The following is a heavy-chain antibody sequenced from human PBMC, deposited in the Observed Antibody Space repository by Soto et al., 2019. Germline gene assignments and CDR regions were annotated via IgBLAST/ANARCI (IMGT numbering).Heavy chain of an antibody. CDR1: GYTFIRYG. Sequence: QVRLVQSAAEVKKPGASVKVSCKASGYTFIRYGITWVRQAPGQGLEWMGWISAYNDYTNYAQKLQGRGTMTTDTSTSTVYMELRSLRSDDTAVYYCARGGYYDKVWGKMNYYGLDVWGQGTTVTVSS. D-gene: IGHD3-16*01. CDR2: ISAYNDYT. J-gene: IGHJ6*02. V-gene: IGHV1-18*01. CDR3: ARGGYYDKVWGKMNYYGLDV.